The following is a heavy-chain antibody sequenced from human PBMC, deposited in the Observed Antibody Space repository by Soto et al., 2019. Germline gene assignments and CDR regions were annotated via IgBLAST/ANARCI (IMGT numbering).Heavy chain of an antibody. J-gene: IGHJ4*02. V-gene: IGHV3-30-3*01. CDR3: ARDMAPGLDY. D-gene: IGHD3-10*01. CDR1: GFTFSDYA. CDR2: ISSDGGNR. Sequence: GGSLRLSCAASGFTFSDYALHWVRQAPGKGLEWATVISSDGGNRYYADSVKGRSTISRDNANNSLFLQMNSLRADDTAVYYGARDMAPGLDYWGQGTRVTVSS.